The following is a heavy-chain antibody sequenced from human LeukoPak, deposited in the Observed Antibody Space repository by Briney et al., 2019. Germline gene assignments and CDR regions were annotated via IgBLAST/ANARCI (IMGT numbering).Heavy chain of an antibody. J-gene: IGHJ6*02. V-gene: IGHV3-30-3*01. Sequence: GGSLRLSCAASGFTFSSYAMHWVRQAPGKGLEWVAVISYDGSNKYYADSVKGRFTISRDNSKNTLYLQMNSLRAEDTAVYYCARDRAGDFWSGGYYYYYGMDVWGQGATVTVSS. CDR2: ISYDGSNK. CDR3: ARDRAGDFWSGGYYYYYGMDV. CDR1: GFTFSSYA. D-gene: IGHD3-3*01.